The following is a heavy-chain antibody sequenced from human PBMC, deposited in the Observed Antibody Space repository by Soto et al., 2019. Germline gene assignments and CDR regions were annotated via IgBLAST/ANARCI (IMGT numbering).Heavy chain of an antibody. CDR2: IYYSGST. J-gene: IGHJ3*02. V-gene: IGHV4-39*01. D-gene: IGHD5-12*01. CDR3: ARRGGVATNAFDI. Sequence: PPGKGLEWIGIIYYSGSTYYNPSLKSRVTISVDTSKNQFSLKLSSVTAADTAVYYCARRGGVATNAFDIWGQGTMVTVSS.